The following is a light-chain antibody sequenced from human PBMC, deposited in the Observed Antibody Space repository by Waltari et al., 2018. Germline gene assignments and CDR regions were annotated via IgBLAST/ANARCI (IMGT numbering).Light chain of an antibody. CDR3: QQRGNWPLT. V-gene: IGKV3-11*01. Sequence: ELVLTQSPATLSLSPGERATLSCRASQSVINYLAWYQQKPGQAPRLLLYDAFQGGTGIPDRFSGSGSGTDFTLTISSLEPEDFAVYYCQQRGNWPLTFGGGTKVEIK. CDR2: DAF. J-gene: IGKJ4*01. CDR1: QSVINY.